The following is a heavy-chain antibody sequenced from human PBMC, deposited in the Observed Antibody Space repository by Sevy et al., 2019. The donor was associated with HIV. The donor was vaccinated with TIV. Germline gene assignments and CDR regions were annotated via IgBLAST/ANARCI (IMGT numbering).Heavy chain of an antibody. CDR2: ISGLSNYI. D-gene: IGHD6-19*01. CDR1: GFTFSNYN. Sequence: EGSLRLSCVASGFTFSNYNINWVRQAPGKGLEWVSYISGLSNYIYYADSLGGRFTISRDNAKNSVYLQMNSLRTEDTAVYYCARGATSGWDYFDSWGQGTLVTVSS. CDR3: ARGATSGWDYFDS. J-gene: IGHJ4*02. V-gene: IGHV3-21*06.